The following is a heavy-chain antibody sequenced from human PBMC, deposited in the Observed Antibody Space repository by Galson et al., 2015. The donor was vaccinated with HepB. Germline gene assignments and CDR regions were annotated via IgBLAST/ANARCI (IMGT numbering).Heavy chain of an antibody. CDR3: ARASVTVAGNWFDP. J-gene: IGHJ5*02. Sequence: SLRLSCAASGFTFSSYAMHWVRQAPGKGLEWVAVISYDGSNKYYADSVKGRFTISRDNSKNTLYLQMNSLRAEDTAVYYCARASVTVAGNWFDPWGQGTLVTVSS. D-gene: IGHD6-19*01. V-gene: IGHV3-30*04. CDR1: GFTFSSYA. CDR2: ISYDGSNK.